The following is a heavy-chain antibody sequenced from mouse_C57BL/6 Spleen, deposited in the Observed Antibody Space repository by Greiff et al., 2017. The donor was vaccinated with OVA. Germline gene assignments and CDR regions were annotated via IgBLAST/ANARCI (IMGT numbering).Heavy chain of an antibody. Sequence: EVQVVESGGGLVKPGGSLKLSCAASGFTFSSYAMSWVRQTPEKRLEWVATISDGGSYTYYPDNVKGRFTFSRDNAKNNLDLQMSQLKSEDTAMYYCAREGYYGRLDYWGQGTSVTVSS. CDR3: AREGYYGRLDY. CDR1: GFTFSSYA. CDR2: ISDGGSYT. V-gene: IGHV5-4*01. J-gene: IGHJ4*01. D-gene: IGHD1-1*01.